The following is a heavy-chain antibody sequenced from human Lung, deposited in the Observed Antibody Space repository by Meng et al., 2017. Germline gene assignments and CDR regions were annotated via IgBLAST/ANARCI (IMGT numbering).Heavy chain of an antibody. V-gene: IGHV4-4*02. D-gene: IGHD3-3*01. CDR1: GGSISSRNW. J-gene: IGHJ5*02. CDR2: IYHSGRT. CDR3: VRGGQDQAYYDFWSGPFDP. Sequence: VQLQGAGPGPVKPSGTLSLTCAVFGGSISSRNWWRWVRQSPGKGLEWIGEIYHSGRTNYNPSLESRVTISLDKSQNHFSLKVKSVTAADTAVYYCVRGGQDQAYYDFWSGPFDPWGQGTLVTVSS.